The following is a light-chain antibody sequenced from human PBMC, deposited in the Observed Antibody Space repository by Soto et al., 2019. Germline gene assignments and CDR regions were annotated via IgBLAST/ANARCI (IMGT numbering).Light chain of an antibody. CDR1: QSISVW. CDR3: QQYNSYLVT. Sequence: DIQMTQSPSTLSASVGDRVTITCRASQSISVWLAWYQQKAGKAPNLLIYKASRLESGVPSRFSGSGSEPEFTLTISSLQPDDFATYYCQQYNSYLVTSGGGTKVDIK. J-gene: IGKJ4*01. CDR2: KAS. V-gene: IGKV1-5*03.